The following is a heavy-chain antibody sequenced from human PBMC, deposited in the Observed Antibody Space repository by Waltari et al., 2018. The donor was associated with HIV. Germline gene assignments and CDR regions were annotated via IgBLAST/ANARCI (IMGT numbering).Heavy chain of an antibody. Sequence: QGQLVQSGSELGEPGASVTVSCKASGYSFITYAMNWVRQVPGQGLEWMGWINTDTGRPTYAQGFTGRYVFSLDTSVNTAYLEITSLKPEDSAVYYCARTTSVDNTVMFGPWGQGTLVTVSS. D-gene: IGHD4-17*01. CDR3: ARTTSVDNTVMFGP. J-gene: IGHJ5*02. CDR2: INTDTGRP. V-gene: IGHV7-4-1*02. CDR1: GYSFITYA.